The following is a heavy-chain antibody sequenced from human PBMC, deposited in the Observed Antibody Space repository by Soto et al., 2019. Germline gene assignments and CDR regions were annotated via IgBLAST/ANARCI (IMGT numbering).Heavy chain of an antibody. CDR3: ASTKDQAAADRDDAFDI. D-gene: IGHD6-13*01. CDR2: IYPGDSDT. Sequence: GESLKISCKGSGYSFTSYWIGWVRQMPGKGLEWMGIIYPGDSDTRYSPSFQGQVTISADNSFSTAYLQWSSLKASDTAMYYCASTKDQAAADRDDAFDIWGQGTMVTVSS. V-gene: IGHV5-51*01. J-gene: IGHJ3*02. CDR1: GYSFTSYW.